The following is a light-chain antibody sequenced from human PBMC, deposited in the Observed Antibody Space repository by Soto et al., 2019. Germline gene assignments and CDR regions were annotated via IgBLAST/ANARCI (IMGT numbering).Light chain of an antibody. CDR1: QSVSSN. Sequence: TQSPATLSLSHGERATLSCRASQSVSSNLAWYQQKPVQAPRLLIYGASTRATGIPARFSGSGSGTDFTLTISSLEPEDFAIYYCQQHNDWPTFGQGTRLEI. CDR2: GAS. CDR3: QQHNDWPT. V-gene: IGKV3-15*01. J-gene: IGKJ5*01.